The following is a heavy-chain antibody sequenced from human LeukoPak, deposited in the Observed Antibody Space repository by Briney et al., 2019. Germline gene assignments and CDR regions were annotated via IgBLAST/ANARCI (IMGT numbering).Heavy chain of an antibody. CDR2: IDHTGST. J-gene: IGHJ6*03. CDR1: DDSITIYY. V-gene: IGHV4-59*12. D-gene: IGHD4-17*01. Sequence: SGTLSLTCTVSDDSITIYYWTWIRQPPGKGLEWIGYIDHTGSTNYNPSLKSRVTISVDTSKNQFFLKLSSVTAADTAVYYCARVLRPGRFRFTVTRGPYYYMDVWGKGTTVTVSS. CDR3: ARVLRPGRFRFTVTRGPYYYMDV.